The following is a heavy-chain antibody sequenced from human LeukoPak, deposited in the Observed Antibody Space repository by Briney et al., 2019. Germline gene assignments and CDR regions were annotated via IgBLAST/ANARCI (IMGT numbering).Heavy chain of an antibody. V-gene: IGHV3-23*01. CDR2: IIGSSGST. CDR1: GFSFNNYA. D-gene: IGHD5-12*01. CDR3: AKGAYDYIEIAYFDY. Sequence: GGSLRLSCVAPGFSFNNYAMNWVRQAPGKGLEWVSLIIGSSGSTFYADSVKGRFTISRDKSKNTLYLQMNSLRAEDTAVYYCAKGAYDYIEIAYFDYWGQGSLVTVSS. J-gene: IGHJ4*02.